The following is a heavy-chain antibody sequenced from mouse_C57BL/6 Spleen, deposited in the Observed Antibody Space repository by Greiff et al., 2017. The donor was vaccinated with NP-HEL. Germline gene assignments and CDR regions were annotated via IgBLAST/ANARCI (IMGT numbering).Heavy chain of an antibody. Sequence: VQLQQSGPELVKPGASVKISCKASGYAFSSSWMNWVKQRPGKGLEWIGRIYPGDGDTNYNGKFKGKATLTADKSSSTAYMQLISLTSEDSAVYFCARGDYYGSRYWYFDVWGTGTTVTVSS. V-gene: IGHV1-82*01. D-gene: IGHD1-1*01. CDR3: ARGDYYGSRYWYFDV. CDR1: GYAFSSSW. J-gene: IGHJ1*03. CDR2: IYPGDGDT.